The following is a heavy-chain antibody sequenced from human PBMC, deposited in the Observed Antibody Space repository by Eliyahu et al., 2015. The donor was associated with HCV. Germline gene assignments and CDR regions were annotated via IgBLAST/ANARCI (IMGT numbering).Heavy chain of an antibody. V-gene: IGHV3-23*01. CDR1: GFXFSSXA. D-gene: IGHD4-17*01. CDR3: AKETTVTMTHVDY. J-gene: IGHJ4*02. CDR2: ISGSGGST. Sequence: EVQLLESGGGLVQPGGSLRXXCAAXGFXFSSXAMXWVRQAPGKGLEWVSAISGSGGSTYYADSVKGRFTISRDNSKNTLYLQMNSLRAEDTAVYYCAKETTVTMTHVDYWGQGTLVTVSS.